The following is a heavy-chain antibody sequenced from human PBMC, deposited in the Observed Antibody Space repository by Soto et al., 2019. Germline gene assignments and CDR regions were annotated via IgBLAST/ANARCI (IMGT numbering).Heavy chain of an antibody. CDR1: GGTFSSYA. J-gene: IGHJ5*02. D-gene: IGHD6-13*01. CDR2: IIPIFGTA. CDR3: ARIAAAGTSPNNWFDP. V-gene: IGHV1-69*13. Sequence: ASVKVSCKASGGTFSSYAISWVRQAPGQGLEWMGGIIPIFGTANYAQKFQGRVTITADESTSTAYMELSSLRSEDTAVYYCARIAAAGTSPNNWFDPWGQGTLVTVSS.